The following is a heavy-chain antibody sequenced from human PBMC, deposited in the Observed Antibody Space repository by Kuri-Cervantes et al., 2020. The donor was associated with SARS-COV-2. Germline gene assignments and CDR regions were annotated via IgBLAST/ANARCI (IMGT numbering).Heavy chain of an antibody. V-gene: IGHV4-59*11. J-gene: IGHJ4*02. CDR1: GGSISSHY. CDR2: VYSSGST. D-gene: IGHD3-22*01. CDR3: TRAGYDNSGYYYSFDF. Sequence: SETLSLTCPVSGGSISSHYWSWIRQPPGKGLEWIGYVYSSGSTSYSPSLKSRVTMSVDTSKNQFSLKLTSVTAADTAVYYWTRAGYDNSGYYYSFDFWGQGTLVTVSS.